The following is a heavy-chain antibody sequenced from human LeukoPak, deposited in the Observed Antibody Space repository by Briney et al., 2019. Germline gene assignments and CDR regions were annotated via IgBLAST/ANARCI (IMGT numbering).Heavy chain of an antibody. CDR2: ISGSGGST. J-gene: IGHJ4*02. CDR3: AKVVAVAGTYYFDY. CDR1: GFTFSSYA. V-gene: IGHV3-23*01. D-gene: IGHD6-19*01. Sequence: GGSLRLSCAASGFTFSSYAMSWVSQAQGKGLEWVSAISGSGGSTYYAGSVKGRFTISRDNSKNTLYLQMNSLRAEDTAVYYCAKVVAVAGTYYFDYWGQGTLVTVSS.